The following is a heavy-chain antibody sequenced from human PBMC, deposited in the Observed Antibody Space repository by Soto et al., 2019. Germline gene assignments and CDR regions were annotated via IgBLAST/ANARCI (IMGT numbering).Heavy chain of an antibody. CDR2: ISYDGNNK. CDR1: GFTFSSYA. D-gene: IGHD2-15*01. V-gene: IGHV3-30-3*01. J-gene: IGHJ6*02. CDR3: ARAGCDGGSCYTLVGLRYGMDV. Sequence: QVQLVESGGGVVQPGRSLRLSCAASGFTFSSYAMYWVRQAPGKGLEWVAVISYDGNNKYYADSVKGRFTISRDNSKNTLYLQMNSVRAEDMAVYYCARAGCDGGSCYTLVGLRYGMDVRGQGTTVTFSS.